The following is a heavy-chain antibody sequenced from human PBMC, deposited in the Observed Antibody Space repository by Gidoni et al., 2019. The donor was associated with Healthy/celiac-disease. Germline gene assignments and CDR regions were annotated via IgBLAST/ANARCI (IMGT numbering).Heavy chain of an antibody. J-gene: IGHJ2*01. V-gene: IGHV1-69*02. CDR1: GGTFSSYT. CDR3: ARHRYSGYERRDWYFDL. CDR2: IIPILAIA. Sequence: QVQLVQSGAEVKKPGSSVKVSCKASGGTFSSYTISWVRQAPGQGLEWMGRIIPILAIANYAQKFQGRLTITADKSTSTAYMELSSLRSEDTAVYYCARHRYSGYERRDWYFDLWGRGTLVTVSS. D-gene: IGHD5-12*01.